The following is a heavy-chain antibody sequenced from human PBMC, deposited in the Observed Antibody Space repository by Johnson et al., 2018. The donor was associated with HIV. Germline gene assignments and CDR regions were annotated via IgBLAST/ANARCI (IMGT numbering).Heavy chain of an antibody. CDR3: AKDLAVGSYVVADAFDI. D-gene: IGHD6-13*01. Sequence: QVQLVESGGGVVQPGRSLRLSCAASGFTFSSYGMHWVRQAPGKGLEWVAVIWYDGSNKYYADAVKGRFTISRDNSKNTRYLQMNSWRAEDTAVYYCAKDLAVGSYVVADAFDIWGQGTMVTVSS. CDR1: GFTFSSYG. J-gene: IGHJ3*02. V-gene: IGHV3-33*06. CDR2: IWYDGSNK.